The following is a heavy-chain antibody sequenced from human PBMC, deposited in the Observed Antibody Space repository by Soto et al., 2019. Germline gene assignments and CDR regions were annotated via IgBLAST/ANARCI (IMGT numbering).Heavy chain of an antibody. CDR3: ARQIYDSDTGPNFQYYFDS. J-gene: IGHJ4*02. CDR1: GYSFTSYW. V-gene: IGHV5-10-1*01. Sequence: GESLKISCKGSGYSFTSYWISWVRQMPGKGLEWMGRIDPSDSYTNYSPSFQGHVTISADKSISTAYLQWSSLKASGTAMYYCARQIYDSDTGPNFQYYFDSWGQGTPVTVSS. CDR2: IDPSDSYT. D-gene: IGHD3-22*01.